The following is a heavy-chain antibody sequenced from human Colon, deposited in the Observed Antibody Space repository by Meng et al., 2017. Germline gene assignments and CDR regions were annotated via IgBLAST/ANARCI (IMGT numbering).Heavy chain of an antibody. V-gene: IGHV4-4*02. D-gene: IGHD3-16*02. CDR3: ARGMTNGITFGGVIVN. Sequence: VPLAESGPGLVKPSGTLSLTCAVSGGSISSSNWWSWVRQPPGKGLEWIGEIYHSGSTNYNPSLKSRVTISVDTSKNQFSLKLSSVTAADTAVYYCARGMTNGITFGGVIVNWGQGTLVTVSS. CDR1: GGSISSSNW. J-gene: IGHJ4*02. CDR2: IYHSGST.